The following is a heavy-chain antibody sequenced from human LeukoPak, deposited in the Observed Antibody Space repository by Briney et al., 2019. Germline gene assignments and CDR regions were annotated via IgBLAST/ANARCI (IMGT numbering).Heavy chain of an antibody. CDR1: GDSITPYY. CDR3: ARDRWVTMVRGLSDYYYYMDV. D-gene: IGHD3-10*01. J-gene: IGHJ6*03. V-gene: IGHV4-59*01. Sequence: PSETLSLTCTVSGDSITPYYWSWIRQPPGKGLEWIGYIYYSGSTNYNPSLKSRVTISVDTSKNQFSLKLSSVTAADTAVYYCARDRWVTMVRGLSDYYYYMDVWGKGTTVTVSS. CDR2: IYYSGST.